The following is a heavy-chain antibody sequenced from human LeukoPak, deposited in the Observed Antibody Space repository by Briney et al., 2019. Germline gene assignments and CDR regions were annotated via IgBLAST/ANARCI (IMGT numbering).Heavy chain of an antibody. CDR3: AELGITMIGGV. CDR2: ISSSSSYI. V-gene: IGHV3-21*01. D-gene: IGHD3-10*02. J-gene: IGHJ6*04. CDR1: GFTFSTFA. Sequence: GGSLRLSCAASGFTFSTFAMIWVRQAPGKGLEWVSSISSSSSYIYYADSVKGRFTISRDNAKNSLYLQMNSLRAEDTAVYYCAELGITMIGGVWGKGTTVTISS.